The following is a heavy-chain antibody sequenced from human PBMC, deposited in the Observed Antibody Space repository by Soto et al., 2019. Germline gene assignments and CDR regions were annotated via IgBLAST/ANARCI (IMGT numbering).Heavy chain of an antibody. CDR1: GFIFKMYW. V-gene: IGHV3-74*01. D-gene: IGHD3-10*01. J-gene: IGHJ4*02. CDR3: TRGPRPISTGTGAY. Sequence: LRLSCAASGFIFKMYWMHWVRQSPGKGLVWISRIYNDGTYSDYADSVRGRFTISRDNVNDTLYLQMNNLRAEDSGLYYCTRGPRPISTGTGAYWGQGTQVTVSS. CDR2: IYNDGTYS.